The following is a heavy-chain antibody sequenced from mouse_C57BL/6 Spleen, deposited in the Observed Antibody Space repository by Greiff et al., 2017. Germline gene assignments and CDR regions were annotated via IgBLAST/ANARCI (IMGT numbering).Heavy chain of an antibody. CDR3: AKTESYDGLDY. J-gene: IGHJ4*01. CDR1: GFSLTSYG. Sequence: VQLQQSGPGLVQPSQSLSITCPVSGFSLTSYGVHWVRQSPGKGLEWLGVIWRGGSTDYNAAFMSRLSITKDNSTSQVFFKMNSLQADDTAIYDCAKTESYDGLDYWGQGTSVTVSS. D-gene: IGHD2-3*01. CDR2: IWRGGST. V-gene: IGHV2-5*01.